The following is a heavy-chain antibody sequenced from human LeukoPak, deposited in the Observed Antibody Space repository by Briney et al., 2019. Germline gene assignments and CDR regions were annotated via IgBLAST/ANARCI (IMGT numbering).Heavy chain of an antibody. CDR2: INHSGST. V-gene: IGHV4-34*01. CDR3: ARAPSRPRSGWLAEYFQH. D-gene: IGHD6-19*01. CDR1: GESFSGYY. Sequence: SETLSLTCAVYGESFSGYYWSWIRQPPGKGLEWIGEINHSGSTNYNPSLKSRVTISVDTSKNQFSLKLSSVTATDTAVYYCARAPSRPRSGWLAEYFQHWGQGTLVTVSS. J-gene: IGHJ1*01.